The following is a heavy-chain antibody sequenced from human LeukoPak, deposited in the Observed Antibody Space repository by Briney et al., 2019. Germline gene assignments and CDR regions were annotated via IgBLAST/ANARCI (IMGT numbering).Heavy chain of an antibody. D-gene: IGHD3-3*01. CDR2: ISGSGGSSGGST. CDR1: GFTFSSYA. Sequence: GGSLRLSCAASGFTFSSYAMNWVRQAPGKGLEWVSAISGSGGSSGGSTYYADSVKGRFTISRDNSKSTLYLQMNSLRAEDTAVYYCAKDSPVRFSLCYFDYWGQGTLVTVSS. CDR3: AKDSPVRFSLCYFDY. V-gene: IGHV3-23*01. J-gene: IGHJ4*02.